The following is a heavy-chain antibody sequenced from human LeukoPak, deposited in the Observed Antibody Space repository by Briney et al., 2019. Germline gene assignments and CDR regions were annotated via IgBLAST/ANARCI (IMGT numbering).Heavy chain of an antibody. CDR2: IYSGGST. Sequence: GGSLRLSCAASGFTVSSNYRSWVRRARGKGLEWVSGIYSGGSTYYADSVKGRFTISRDNSKNTLYIQMNSLRAEVTAVSYCARDKDGSRWSYYYYYMDVWGKGTTVTVSS. CDR1: GFTVSSNY. CDR3: ARDKDGSRWSYYYYYMDV. J-gene: IGHJ6*03. V-gene: IGHV3-66*02. D-gene: IGHD6-13*01.